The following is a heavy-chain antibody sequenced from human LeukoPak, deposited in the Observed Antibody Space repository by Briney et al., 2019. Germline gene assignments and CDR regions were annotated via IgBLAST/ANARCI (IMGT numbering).Heavy chain of an antibody. CDR1: GYSISSGYY. D-gene: IGHD3-9*01. V-gene: IGHV4-38-2*02. Sequence: PSETLSLTCTVSGYSISSGYYWGWIRQPPGKGLEWIGSIYHSGSTYYNPSLKSRVTISVDTSKNQFSLKLSSVTAADTAVYYCARAANWYYDILTGYPASNWFDPWGQGTLVTVPS. CDR3: ARAANWYYDILTGYPASNWFDP. J-gene: IGHJ5*02. CDR2: IYHSGST.